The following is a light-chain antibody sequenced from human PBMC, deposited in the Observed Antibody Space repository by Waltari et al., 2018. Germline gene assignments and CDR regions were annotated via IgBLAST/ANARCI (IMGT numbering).Light chain of an antibody. CDR3: LQYNSYPLT. Sequence: DIQMTQTPSTLSASVGDRVTITCRASQSISGWLAWYQQKPGKAPKLLIFDASKLESGVPSRFSGSGFGTEFALTISGLQPDDFATYYCLQYNSYPLTFGGGTKVEIK. CDR2: DAS. J-gene: IGKJ4*01. V-gene: IGKV1-5*01. CDR1: QSISGW.